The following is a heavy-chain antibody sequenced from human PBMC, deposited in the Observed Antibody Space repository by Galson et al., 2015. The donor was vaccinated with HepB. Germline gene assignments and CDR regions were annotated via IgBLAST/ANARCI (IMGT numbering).Heavy chain of an antibody. CDR2: IIPILGIA. CDR1: GGTFSSYT. J-gene: IGHJ4*02. D-gene: IGHD6-19*01. Sequence: SVKVSCKASGGTFSSYTISWVRQAPGQGLEWMGRIIPILGIANYAQKFQGRVTITADKSTSTAYMELSSLRSEDTAVYYCARYGSGWHDDYWGQGTLVTVSS. CDR3: ARYGSGWHDDY. V-gene: IGHV1-69*02.